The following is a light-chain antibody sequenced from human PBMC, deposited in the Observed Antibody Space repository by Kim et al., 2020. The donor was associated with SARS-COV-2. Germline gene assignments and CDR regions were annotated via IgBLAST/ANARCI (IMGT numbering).Light chain of an antibody. CDR3: QQYGSSRYT. Sequence: LSPGERATLSCRARQRVRSSYLAWYQQKPGQAPRHLIYAASSRATGIPDRFSGSGSGTDFTLTISRLEPEDFAVYYCQQYGSSRYTFGQGTKLEI. CDR2: AAS. V-gene: IGKV3-20*01. J-gene: IGKJ2*01. CDR1: QRVRSSY.